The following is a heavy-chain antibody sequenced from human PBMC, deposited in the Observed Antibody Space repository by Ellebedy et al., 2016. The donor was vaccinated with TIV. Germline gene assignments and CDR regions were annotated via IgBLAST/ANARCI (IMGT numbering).Heavy chain of an antibody. CDR3: ARGNSGYSSSWYYYYGMDV. CDR2: ISSSSSTK. CDR1: GFSFSSHS. D-gene: IGHD6-13*01. V-gene: IGHV3-48*02. Sequence: PGGSLRLSCAAFGFSFSSHSINWVRQSPGKGLEWVSYISSSSSTKYYADSVKGRFTISRDNAKNSLYLQMNSLRDDDTAVYYCARGNSGYSSSWYYYYGMDVWGQGTTVTVSS. J-gene: IGHJ6*02.